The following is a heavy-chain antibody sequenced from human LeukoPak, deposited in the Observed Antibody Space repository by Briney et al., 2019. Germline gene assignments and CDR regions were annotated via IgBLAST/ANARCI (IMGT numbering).Heavy chain of an antibody. CDR2: IYYSGST. CDR3: ARVAYCGGDCYYPDAFDI. D-gene: IGHD2-21*02. CDR1: GGSISSYY. J-gene: IGHJ3*02. Sequence: SETLSLTCTVSGGSISSYYWSWIRQPPGKGLEWIGYIYYSGSTNYNPSLKSRVTISVDTSKNQFSLKLSSVTAADTAVYYCARVAYCGGDCYYPDAFDIWGQGTMVTVSS. V-gene: IGHV4-59*01.